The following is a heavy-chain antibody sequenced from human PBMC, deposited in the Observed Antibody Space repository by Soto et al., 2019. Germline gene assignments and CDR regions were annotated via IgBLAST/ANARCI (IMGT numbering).Heavy chain of an antibody. D-gene: IGHD4-17*01. CDR3: ASNEAVTTAYGY. V-gene: IGHV4-34*01. Sequence: QVQLQQWGAGLLKPSETLSLTCAVYGGSFSGYYWSWIRQPPGKGLEWIGEINHSGSTNYNPSLKSRVTISVDTSKNQFSLKLSSVTAADTAVHYCASNEAVTTAYGYWGQGTLVTVSS. J-gene: IGHJ4*02. CDR2: INHSGST. CDR1: GGSFSGYY.